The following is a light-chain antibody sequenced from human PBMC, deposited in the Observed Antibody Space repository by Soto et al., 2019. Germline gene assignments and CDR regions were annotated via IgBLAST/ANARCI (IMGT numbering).Light chain of an antibody. J-gene: IGKJ5*01. V-gene: IGKV3-20*01. Sequence: EIVLTQSPGTLSLSPGERATLSCRASQSVSSSYLAWYQQKPGQAPRLLIPGASSRATGIPDRFSGSGSGTDFTLTISRLEPEDFAIYYCQQYGNSPITFGQGTRLEIK. CDR2: GAS. CDR3: QQYGNSPIT. CDR1: QSVSSSY.